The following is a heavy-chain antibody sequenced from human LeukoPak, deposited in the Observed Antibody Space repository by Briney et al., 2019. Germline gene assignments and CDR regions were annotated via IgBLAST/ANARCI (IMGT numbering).Heavy chain of an antibody. D-gene: IGHD2-15*01. CDR2: IYYSGNT. V-gene: IGHV4-34*01. CDR1: GGSFSGYY. J-gene: IGHJ4*02. Sequence: SETLSLTCAVYGGSFSGYYWSWIRQPPGKGLEWIGSIYYSGNTYYNSSLKSRVTISVDTSKNQFSLNLSSVTATDTAVYYCARLYCIGGSCYSGLSGYFDYWGQGTLVTVSS. CDR3: ARLYCIGGSCYSGLSGYFDY.